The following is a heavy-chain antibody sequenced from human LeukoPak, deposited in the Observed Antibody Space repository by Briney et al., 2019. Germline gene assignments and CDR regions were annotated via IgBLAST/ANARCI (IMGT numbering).Heavy chain of an antibody. Sequence: SVQFSCKASGYTFXGYYMHWVRRAPGQGREWMGRIIPILGIANYSQKFQGRVTITADKSTSTAYMELSSLRSEDTAVYYCAREGGEVGGDGYNYVYFDYWGQGTLVTVSS. V-gene: IGHV1-69*04. D-gene: IGHD5-24*01. CDR2: IIPILGIA. CDR3: AREGGEVGGDGYNYVYFDY. CDR1: GYTFXGYY. J-gene: IGHJ4*02.